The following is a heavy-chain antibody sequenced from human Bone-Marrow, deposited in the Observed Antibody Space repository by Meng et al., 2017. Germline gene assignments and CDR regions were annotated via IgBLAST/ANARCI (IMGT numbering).Heavy chain of an antibody. CDR2: IKSNTDGGTA. V-gene: IGHV3-15*01. CDR1: GFYFSNAW. D-gene: IGHD3-9*01. CDR3: TWDDKAVSDY. Sequence: HLVESSGDLVSPVGSLSLSCVAFGFYFSNAWLSWVPQALGNGLESVGRIKSNTDGGTAEYAAPVTGRFTISRDDSKSTLYLQLSGLIFDDTGVYYCTWDDKAVSDYWGQGTLVTVSS. J-gene: IGHJ4*02.